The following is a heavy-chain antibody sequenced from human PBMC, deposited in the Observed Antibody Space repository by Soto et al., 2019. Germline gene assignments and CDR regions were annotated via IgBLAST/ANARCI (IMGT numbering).Heavy chain of an antibody. CDR2: ISYDGGDK. Sequence: PGGSLRLSCAASGFSFSSFAMHWVRQAPGKGLEWVAVISYDGGDKNYADSVKGRFTISRDNSRNTLYLQMNSLRPEDTAVYYCSSGRITFGGVIGIFDYWGQGAEVTVSS. CDR3: SSGRITFGGVIGIFDY. CDR1: GFSFSSFA. J-gene: IGHJ4*02. D-gene: IGHD3-16*02. V-gene: IGHV3-30-3*01.